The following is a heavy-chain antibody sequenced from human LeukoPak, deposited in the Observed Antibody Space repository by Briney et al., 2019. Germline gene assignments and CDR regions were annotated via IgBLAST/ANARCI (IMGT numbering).Heavy chain of an antibody. J-gene: IGHJ6*02. D-gene: IGHD6-13*01. V-gene: IGHV1-69-2*01. Sequence: GATVKISCKGSGYTFTYYYIHWVQQAPGKGLEWMGLVDPEDGETIYAKKFQGRVTITADTSTDTAYMELSSLRSEDTAVYYCATGTAAVNYGMDVWGQGTTVTVSS. CDR2: VDPEDGET. CDR1: GYTFTYYY. CDR3: ATGTAAVNYGMDV.